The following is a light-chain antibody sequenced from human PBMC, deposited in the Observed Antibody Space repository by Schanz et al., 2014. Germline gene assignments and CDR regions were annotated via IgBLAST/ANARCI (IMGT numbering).Light chain of an antibody. J-gene: IGLJ1*01. Sequence: QFALTQPASVSGSPGQSITISCTGTSSDVGGYNYVSWYQQHPGKAPKLMIYEVSKRPSGVPDRFSGSKSGNTASLTISGLQAEDEADYYCSSYADSSTLFGPGTKLTVL. CDR1: SSDVGGYNY. V-gene: IGLV2-14*01. CDR3: SSYADSSTL. CDR2: EVS.